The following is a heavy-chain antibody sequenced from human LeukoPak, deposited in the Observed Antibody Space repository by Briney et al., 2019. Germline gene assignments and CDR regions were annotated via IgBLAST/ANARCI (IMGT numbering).Heavy chain of an antibody. CDR1: GYTFTSYY. Sequence: ASVKVSCKASGYTFTSYYMHWVRQAPGQGLEWMGIINPSGGSTSYAQKFQGRVTMTRDTSTSTVYMELSSLRSEDTAVYYCARGVAALLWFGELWDWGQGTLVTVSS. CDR3: ARGVAALLWFGELWD. D-gene: IGHD3-10*01. V-gene: IGHV1-46*01. J-gene: IGHJ4*02. CDR2: INPSGGST.